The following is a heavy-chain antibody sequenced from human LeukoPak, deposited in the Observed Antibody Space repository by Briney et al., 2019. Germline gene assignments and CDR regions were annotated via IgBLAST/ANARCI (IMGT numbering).Heavy chain of an antibody. D-gene: IGHD3-22*01. V-gene: IGHV3-30*02. CDR3: ARDPTVRPDYYDSSGYVDY. Sequence: GGALRLSCVTCGFTFSRYGMHWVRQDPGEGREGVAFIRYDGSNKYYADSVKGPFTISRDKSKNSLYLQMNSLRAEDTAVYYCARDPTVRPDYYDSSGYVDYWGQGTLVTVSS. J-gene: IGHJ4*02. CDR1: GFTFSRYG. CDR2: IRYDGSNK.